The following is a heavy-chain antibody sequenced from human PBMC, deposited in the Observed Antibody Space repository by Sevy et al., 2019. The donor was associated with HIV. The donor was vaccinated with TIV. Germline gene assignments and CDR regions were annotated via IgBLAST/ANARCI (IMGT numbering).Heavy chain of an antibody. D-gene: IGHD5-12*01. CDR3: TRGLATADTPEYYFDY. CDR2: ITRNSYEAYGGTT. J-gene: IGHJ4*02. V-gene: IGHV3-49*03. Sequence: GGSLRLSCTTSGFTFDDYAMSWFRQAPGKGLEWVAFITRNSYEAYGGTTDYGAYVKGRFIISRDDSKSIAYLQMNSLKTEDTAVYYCTRGLATADTPEYYFDYWGQGTLVTVSS. CDR1: GFTFDDYA.